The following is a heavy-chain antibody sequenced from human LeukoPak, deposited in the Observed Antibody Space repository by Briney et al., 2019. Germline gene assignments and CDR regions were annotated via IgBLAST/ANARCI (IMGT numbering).Heavy chain of an antibody. Sequence: SETLSLTCTVSGGSISSGDYYWSWIRQPPGKGLEWIGYIYYSGSTYYNPSLKSRVTISVDTSKNQFSLKLSSVTAADTAVYYCASRITMVRGVIVFDPWGQGTLVTVSS. CDR1: GGSISSGDYY. CDR3: ASRITMVRGVIVFDP. CDR2: IYYSGST. V-gene: IGHV4-30-4*01. D-gene: IGHD3-10*01. J-gene: IGHJ5*02.